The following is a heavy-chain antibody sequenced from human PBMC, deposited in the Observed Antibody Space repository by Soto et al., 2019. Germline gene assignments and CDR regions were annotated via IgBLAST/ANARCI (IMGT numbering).Heavy chain of an antibody. CDR3: AKWGAAAGYDY. CDR1: GFTFSNYG. V-gene: IGHV3-30*18. J-gene: IGHJ4*02. CDR2: ISDDGTYT. Sequence: QVQLVESGGGVVQPGRSLRLSCAASGFTFSNYGMHWVRQAPGKGLEWVALISDDGTYTSYADSVKGRFTISRDNSKNTLYVQMNSLRVEDTAVYYCAKWGAAAGYDYWGQGTLVTVSS. D-gene: IGHD6-13*01.